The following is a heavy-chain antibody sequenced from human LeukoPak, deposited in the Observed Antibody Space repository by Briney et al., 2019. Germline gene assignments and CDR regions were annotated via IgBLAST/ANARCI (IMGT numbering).Heavy chain of an antibody. J-gene: IGHJ4*02. CDR2: INPDIGGT. CDR1: GYTFTDYY. Sequence: GASVKVSCKASGYTFTDYYLHWVRQAPGQGLEWMGWINPDIGGTNYAQKFQGRVTMTRDTSISTAYMDLSRLRSDDTAVYYCARDYYDSSGASFDYWGQGTLVTVSS. CDR3: ARDYYDSSGASFDY. D-gene: IGHD3-22*01. V-gene: IGHV1-2*02.